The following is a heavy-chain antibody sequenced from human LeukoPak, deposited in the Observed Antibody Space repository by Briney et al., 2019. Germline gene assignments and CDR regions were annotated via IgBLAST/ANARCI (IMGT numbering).Heavy chain of an antibody. V-gene: IGHV3-23*01. J-gene: IGHJ4*02. CDR1: GFTFSNAW. CDR2: ISGSGGST. Sequence: GGSLRLSCAASGFTFSNAWMSWVRQAPGKGLEWVSAISGSGGSTYYADSVKGRFTISRDNSKNTLYLQMNSLRAEDTAVYYYATGLYDSSGYAYYFDYWGQGTLVTVSS. CDR3: ATGLYDSSGYAYYFDY. D-gene: IGHD3-22*01.